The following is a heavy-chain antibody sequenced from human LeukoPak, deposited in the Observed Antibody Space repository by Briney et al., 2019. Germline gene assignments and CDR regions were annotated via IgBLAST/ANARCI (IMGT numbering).Heavy chain of an antibody. V-gene: IGHV3-30*03. CDR1: GFTFRSYG. CDR2: ISYDGSNK. J-gene: IGHJ3*02. Sequence: GGSLRLSCAASGFTFRSYGMDWVRQAPGKGLEWVAIISYDGSNKYYADSVKGRFTISRDNSKNTLYLQMNSLRAEDTAVYYCAAYCSSTSCWGSTDAFDIWGQGTMVTVSS. CDR3: AAYCSSTSCWGSTDAFDI. D-gene: IGHD2-2*01.